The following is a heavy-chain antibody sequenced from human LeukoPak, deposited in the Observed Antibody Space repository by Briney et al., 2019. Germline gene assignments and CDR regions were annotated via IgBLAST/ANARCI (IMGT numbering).Heavy chain of an antibody. CDR1: GDSISSSTYY. Sequence: SETLSLTCTVSGDSISSSTYYWGWIRQSPGKGLEWIGSIYYSGTTFYNPSLKSRVTTSVDTSKNQFSLKLSSVTAADTAVYYCARVTTHSSGWYGSLYYYYGMDVWGQGTTVTVSS. J-gene: IGHJ6*02. CDR3: ARVTTHSSGWYGSLYYYYGMDV. CDR2: IYYSGTT. D-gene: IGHD6-19*01. V-gene: IGHV4-39*01.